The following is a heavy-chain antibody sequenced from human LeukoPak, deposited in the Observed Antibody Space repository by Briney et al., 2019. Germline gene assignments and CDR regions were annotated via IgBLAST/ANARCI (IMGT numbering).Heavy chain of an antibody. V-gene: IGHV3-53*01. J-gene: IGHJ3*02. CDR2: IYSGGST. D-gene: IGHD3-10*01. Sequence: GGSLRLSCAASGFTVSSNYMSWVRQAPGKGLEWVSVIYSGGSTYYADSVKGRFTISRDNAKNSLYLQMNSLRAEDTAVYYCARDHGYYGSGSYYNHDAFDIWGQGTMVTVSS. CDR3: ARDHGYYGSGSYYNHDAFDI. CDR1: GFTVSSNY.